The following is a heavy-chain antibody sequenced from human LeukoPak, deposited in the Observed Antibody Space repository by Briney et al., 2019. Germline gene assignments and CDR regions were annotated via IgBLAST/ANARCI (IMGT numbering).Heavy chain of an antibody. CDR3: ARGRSDTAMVIYYYYYMDV. D-gene: IGHD5-18*01. CDR1: GGSISSYY. Sequence: SETLSLTCTVSGGSISSYYWSWVRQPPGKGLEWIGFVYYTGSTNYSPSLKSRVTISVDTSKNQFSLKLSSVTAADTAVYYCARGRSDTAMVIYYYYYMDVWGKGTTVTISS. CDR2: VYYTGST. V-gene: IGHV4-59*01. J-gene: IGHJ6*03.